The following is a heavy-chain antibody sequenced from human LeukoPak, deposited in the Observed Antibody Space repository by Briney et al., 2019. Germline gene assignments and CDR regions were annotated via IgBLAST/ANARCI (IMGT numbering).Heavy chain of an antibody. CDR1: GFTFSSYS. Sequence: GGSLRLSCAASGFTFSSYSMNWVRQAPGKGLEWVSSISSSSSYIYYADSVKGRFTISRDNSKNTLYLQMNSLRAEDTAVYYCAKMRYSGSSIDAFDIWGQGTMVTVSS. J-gene: IGHJ3*02. V-gene: IGHV3-21*04. CDR3: AKMRYSGSSIDAFDI. CDR2: ISSSSSYI. D-gene: IGHD1-26*01.